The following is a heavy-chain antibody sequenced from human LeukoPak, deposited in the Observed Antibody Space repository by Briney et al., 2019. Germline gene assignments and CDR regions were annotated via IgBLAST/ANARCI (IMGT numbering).Heavy chain of an antibody. J-gene: IGHJ4*02. V-gene: IGHV1-8*01. CDR2: MNPNSGNT. CDR1: GYTFTSYD. CDR3: ARVRYYDKSGYSMTYGY. D-gene: IGHD3-22*01. Sequence: GASVKVSCKASGYTFTSYDINWVRQATGQGLEWMGWMNPNSGNTGYAQKFQGRVTMTRNTSISTAYMELSSLRSEDTAVYYCARVRYYDKSGYSMTYGYWGQGTLVTVSS.